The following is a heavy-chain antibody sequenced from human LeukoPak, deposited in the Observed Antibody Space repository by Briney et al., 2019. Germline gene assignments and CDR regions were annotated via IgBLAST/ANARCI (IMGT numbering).Heavy chain of an antibody. CDR3: ARARGYGSGSYPFRYYYYGMDV. J-gene: IGHJ6*02. CDR2: INHSGST. Sequence: PGGSLRLSCAASGFTFSSYAMHWVRQAPGKGLEWIGEINHSGSTNYNPSLKSRVTISVDTSKNQFSLKLSSVTAADTAVYYCARARGYGSGSYPFRYYYYGMDVWGQGTTVTVSS. D-gene: IGHD3-10*01. CDR1: GFTFSSYA. V-gene: IGHV4-34*01.